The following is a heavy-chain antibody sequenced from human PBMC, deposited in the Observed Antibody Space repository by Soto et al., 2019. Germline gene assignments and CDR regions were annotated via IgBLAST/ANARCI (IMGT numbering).Heavy chain of an antibody. Sequence: SETLSLTCAVYGGSFSDDASSSDWYWNWIRQSPGKGLEWIGEIDRSGRTKYNPSLKSRVSISVDTSKNQFSLILRSASAADTSVYYCASHIPSSCSGSNCYPYSFPYWGQGALVTVSS. CDR3: ASHIPSSCSGSNCYPYSFPY. D-gene: IGHD2-15*01. CDR1: GGSFSDDASSSDWY. J-gene: IGHJ4*02. CDR2: IDRSGRT. V-gene: IGHV4-34*01.